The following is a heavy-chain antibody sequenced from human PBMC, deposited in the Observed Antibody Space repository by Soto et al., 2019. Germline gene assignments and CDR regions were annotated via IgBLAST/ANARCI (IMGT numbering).Heavy chain of an antibody. Sequence: SETLSLTCTVSGGSISSGGYYWSWIRQHPGKGLEWIGYIYYSGSTYYNPSLKSRVTISVDTSKNQFSLKLGSVTAADTAVYYCARVQGWFGDPQYYYGMDVWGQGTTVTVSS. J-gene: IGHJ6*02. CDR1: GGSISSGGYY. CDR2: IYYSGST. V-gene: IGHV4-31*03. CDR3: ARVQGWFGDPQYYYGMDV. D-gene: IGHD3-10*01.